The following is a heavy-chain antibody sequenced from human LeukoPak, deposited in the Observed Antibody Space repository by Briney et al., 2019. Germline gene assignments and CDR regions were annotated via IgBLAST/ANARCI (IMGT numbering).Heavy chain of an antibody. Sequence: ASETLSLTCTVSDDSITMYYWTWIRQPPGKGLEWIGYVDHTGSTKFNPSLNGRVSISRDTSNNFFSLRLRSVTAADTAVYFCARGRVSSSTWYSTYYYFFYMDFWGKGTTVTVSS. V-gene: IGHV4-59*01. CDR3: ARGRVSSSTWYSTYYYFFYMDF. D-gene: IGHD4-11*01. CDR1: DDSITMYY. CDR2: VDHTGST. J-gene: IGHJ6*03.